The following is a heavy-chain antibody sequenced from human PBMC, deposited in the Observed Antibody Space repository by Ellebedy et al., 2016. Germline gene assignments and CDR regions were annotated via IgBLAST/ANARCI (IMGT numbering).Heavy chain of an antibody. J-gene: IGHJ4*02. CDR1: GGSISSYY. Sequence: GSLRLSCSVSGGSISSYYWTWIRQPPGKGLEWIAYFYHSGNTNYSPSLKSRVTISVDTSKNQFSLKLSSVTAADTAVYYCATYTTGRLDYWGQGTLVTVSS. V-gene: IGHV4-59*08. CDR2: FYHSGNT. D-gene: IGHD1-1*01. CDR3: ATYTTGRLDY.